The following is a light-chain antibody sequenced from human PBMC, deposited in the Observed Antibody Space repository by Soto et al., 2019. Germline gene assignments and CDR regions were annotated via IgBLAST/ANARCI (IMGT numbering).Light chain of an antibody. V-gene: IGKV3-11*01. Sequence: EIVLTHSPATLSLSPGKRATLSCRASQNVSSYLAWYQQKPGQAPRLLIYDASNMATGIPARFSGSGSGTDFTLTISSQEPEDFAVYYCQQRSNWPITFGQGTRLEIK. CDR3: QQRSNWPIT. J-gene: IGKJ5*01. CDR2: DAS. CDR1: QNVSSY.